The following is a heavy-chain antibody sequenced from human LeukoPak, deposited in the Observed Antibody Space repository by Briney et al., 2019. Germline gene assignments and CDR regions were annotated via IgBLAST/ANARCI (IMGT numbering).Heavy chain of an antibody. D-gene: IGHD5-12*01. V-gene: IGHV3-7*01. CDR1: GFPLRSYA. CDR3: ARDWGSTGYDLYDS. Sequence: GGSLRLSCPASGFPLRSYAMGWARQAPGKGLEWVAHIRQDGSERHYVDSVKDRFTISRDNAKNSLDLQMDSLRAEDTAVYYCARDWGSTGYDLYDSWGQGTLVTVSS. CDR2: IRQDGSER. J-gene: IGHJ4*02.